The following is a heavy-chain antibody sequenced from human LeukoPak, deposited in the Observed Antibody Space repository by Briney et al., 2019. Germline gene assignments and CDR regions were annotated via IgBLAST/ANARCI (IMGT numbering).Heavy chain of an antibody. D-gene: IGHD4-17*01. Sequence: SETLSLTCFVSGGSISTYYYNWIRQPPGKGLEWIGYISYSGNTNYNPSLKSRVTMSVDTSKNQFSLKLSSVTAADTAVYYCARGRGNDYGDYVYFQHWGQGTLVTVSS. CDR2: ISYSGNT. CDR1: GGSISTYY. V-gene: IGHV4-59*12. J-gene: IGHJ1*01. CDR3: ARGRGNDYGDYVYFQH.